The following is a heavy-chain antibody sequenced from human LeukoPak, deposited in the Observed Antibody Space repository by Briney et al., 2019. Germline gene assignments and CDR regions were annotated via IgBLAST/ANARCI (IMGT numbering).Heavy chain of an antibody. CDR1: GFIFKKYW. J-gene: IGHJ4*02. Sequence: GGSLRLSCAASGFIFKKYWMNWVRQVPGKGLECLANIKEDGSETYYADSVKGRFTISRDNPKNLLFLQINSPRVEDTAVYYCARETPRRGETRDGYRWGQGTVVTVSS. V-gene: IGHV3-7*01. D-gene: IGHD5-24*01. CDR2: IKEDGSET. CDR3: ARETPRRGETRDGYR.